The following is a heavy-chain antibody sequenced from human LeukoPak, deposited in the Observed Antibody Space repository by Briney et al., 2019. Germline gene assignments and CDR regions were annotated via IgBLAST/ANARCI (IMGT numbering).Heavy chain of an antibody. Sequence: SVKVSCKASGGTFSSYAISWVRQAPGQGLEWMGGIIPIFGTANYAQKFQGRVTITADEPTSTAYMELSSLRSEDTAVYYCARDPSYGYGVYYYYMDVWGKGTTVTVSS. J-gene: IGHJ6*03. CDR3: ARDPSYGYGVYYYYMDV. V-gene: IGHV1-69*13. CDR2: IIPIFGTA. CDR1: GGTFSSYA. D-gene: IGHD5-18*01.